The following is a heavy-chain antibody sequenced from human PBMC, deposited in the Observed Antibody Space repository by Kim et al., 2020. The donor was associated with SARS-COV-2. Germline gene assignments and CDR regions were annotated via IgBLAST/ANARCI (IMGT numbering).Heavy chain of an antibody. J-gene: IGHJ6*02. V-gene: IGHV3-21*01. CDR2: TSSRSNYI. CDR3: ARDFSPHSSGWYRDYYYYGMDV. Sequence: GGSLRLSCAASGFTFSRYSMNWVRQAPGKGPEWVSSTSSRSNYIYYADSVKGRFTISRDNAKNSLYLQMNSLRAEDTAVYYCARDFSPHSSGWYRDYYYYGMDVWGQGTTVTVSS. CDR1: GFTFSRYS. D-gene: IGHD6-19*01.